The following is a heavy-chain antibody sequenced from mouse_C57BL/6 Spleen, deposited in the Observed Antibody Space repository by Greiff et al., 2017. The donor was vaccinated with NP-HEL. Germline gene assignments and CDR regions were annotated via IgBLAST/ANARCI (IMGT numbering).Heavy chain of an antibody. D-gene: IGHD1-1*01. CDR2: IDPEDGDT. J-gene: IGHJ2*01. Sequence: EVQLQQSGAELVRPGASVKLSCTASGFNIKDYYMHWVKQRPEQGLEWIGRIDPEDGDTEYAPKFQGKATMTADTSSNTAYLQLSSLTSEDTAVYYCTTTVVATDYFDYWGQGTTHTVSS. CDR3: TTTVVATDYFDY. CDR1: GFNIKDYY. V-gene: IGHV14-1*01.